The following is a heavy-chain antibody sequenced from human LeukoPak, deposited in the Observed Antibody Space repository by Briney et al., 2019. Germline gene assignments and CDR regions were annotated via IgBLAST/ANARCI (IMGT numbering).Heavy chain of an antibody. J-gene: IGHJ4*02. Sequence: ASVKVSCKASGYSFTNYYIHWVRQAPGQGLEWMGMINPSDSSATYPQKFQGRVTMTRDTSTSTVYMELSSLRSDDTAVYYCARDLYSRRMDYYGSGSFFAYWGQGTLVTVSS. CDR2: INPSDSSA. D-gene: IGHD3-10*01. CDR3: ARDLYSRRMDYYGSGSFFAY. V-gene: IGHV1-46*01. CDR1: GYSFTNYY.